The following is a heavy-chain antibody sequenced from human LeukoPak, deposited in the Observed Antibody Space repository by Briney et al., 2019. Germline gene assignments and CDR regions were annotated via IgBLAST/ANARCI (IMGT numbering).Heavy chain of an antibody. Sequence: SETLSLTCTVSGGSISSSSYYWGWIRQPPGKGLEWIGSSYYSGSTYYNPWRKSRITISVDTSKNEGELKLSCVDAAERAVYYCPRHSKRSSLYSYYFYYYMDGWGKGTTVTISS. V-gene: IGHV4-39*01. CDR2: SYYSGST. J-gene: IGHJ6*03. CDR1: GGSISSSSYY. CDR3: PRHSKRSSLYSYYFYYYMDG. D-gene: IGHD6-13*01.